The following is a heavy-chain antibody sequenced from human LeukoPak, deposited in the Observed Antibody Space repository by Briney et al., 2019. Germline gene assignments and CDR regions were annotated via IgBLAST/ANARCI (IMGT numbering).Heavy chain of an antibody. CDR3: ARDSGWSDYFDY. CDR1: GFTFSSYS. CDR2: ITSSSRYM. J-gene: IGHJ4*02. Sequence: KPGGSLRLSGAASGFTFSSYSMNWVRQAPGKGLEWVSCITSSSRYMYYADSVKGRFTISRDNAKNSLYLQMNSLRAEDTAVYYCARDSGWSDYFDYWGQGTLVTVSS. D-gene: IGHD6-19*01. V-gene: IGHV3-21*01.